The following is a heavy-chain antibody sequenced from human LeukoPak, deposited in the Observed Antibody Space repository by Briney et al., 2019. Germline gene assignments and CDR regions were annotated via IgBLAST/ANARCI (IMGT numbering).Heavy chain of an antibody. Sequence: SETLSLTCTVSGGSISSYYWSWIRQPPGKGLEWIGYIYYSGSTNYNPSLKSRVTISVDTSKNQFSLKLSSVTAADTAVYYCARAGPGRRGYNYGYFDYWGQGTLVTVSS. CDR1: GGSISSYY. CDR3: ARAGPGRRGYNYGYFDY. V-gene: IGHV4-59*01. D-gene: IGHD5-18*01. J-gene: IGHJ4*02. CDR2: IYYSGST.